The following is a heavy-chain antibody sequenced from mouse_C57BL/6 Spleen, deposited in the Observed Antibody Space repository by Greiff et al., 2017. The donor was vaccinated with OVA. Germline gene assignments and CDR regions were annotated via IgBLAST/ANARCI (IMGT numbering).Heavy chain of an antibody. CDR2: ISNGGGST. V-gene: IGHV5-12*01. J-gene: IGHJ2*01. CDR3: ARHNSSYLDY. Sequence: EVQGVESGGGLVQPGGSLKLSCAASGFTFSDYYMYWVRQTPEKRLEWVAYISNGGGSTYYPDTVKGRFTISRDNAKNTLYLQMSRLKSEDTAMYYCARHNSSYLDYWGQGTTLTVSS. CDR1: GFTFSDYY. D-gene: IGHD1-1*01.